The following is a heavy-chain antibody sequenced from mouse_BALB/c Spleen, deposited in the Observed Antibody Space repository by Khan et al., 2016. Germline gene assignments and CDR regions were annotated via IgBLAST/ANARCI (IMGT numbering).Heavy chain of an antibody. CDR2: IDPFNGGT. CDR3: ASSTQSFYAMDY. V-gene: IGHV1S135*01. D-gene: IGHD1-1*01. Sequence: VQLQQPGPELMKPGASVKISCKASGYSFTSYYMHWVKQSHGKSLEWIGYIDPFNGGTSYNQKFKGKATLTVDKSSSTAYMHLSSLTSEDSAVYCCASSTQSFYAMDYWGQGTSVTVSS. J-gene: IGHJ4*01. CDR1: GYSFTSYY.